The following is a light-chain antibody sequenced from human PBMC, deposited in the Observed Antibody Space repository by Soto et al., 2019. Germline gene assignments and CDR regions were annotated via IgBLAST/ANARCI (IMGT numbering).Light chain of an antibody. Sequence: EIVMTQSPASLSVSPGERATLSCRASESVSTNLAWYQQKPGQPPRLLIYAASTRATGVPARFSGSGSGTEFTLTISSLQSEDFAVYYCQQYDIATGFGGG. J-gene: IGKJ4*01. CDR2: AAS. CDR1: ESVSTN. V-gene: IGKV3-15*01. CDR3: QQYDIATG.